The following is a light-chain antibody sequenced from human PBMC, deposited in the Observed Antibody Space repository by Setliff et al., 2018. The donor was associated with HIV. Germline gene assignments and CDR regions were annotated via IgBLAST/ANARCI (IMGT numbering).Light chain of an antibody. J-gene: IGLJ1*01. CDR2: DVS. CDR3: SSYTSSSTLV. Sequence: QSVLTQPASVSGSPGQSITISCTGTSSDVGGYNFVSWYQQHPGKAPKVMIYDVSNRPSGVSNRFPGSKSGNTASLTISGLQAEDEADYYCSSYTSSSTLVFGTGTKVTVL. CDR1: SSDVGGYNF. V-gene: IGLV2-14*03.